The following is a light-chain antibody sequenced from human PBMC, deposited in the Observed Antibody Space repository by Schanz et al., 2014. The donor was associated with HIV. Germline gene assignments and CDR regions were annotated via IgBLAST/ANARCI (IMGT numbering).Light chain of an antibody. J-gene: IGKJ2*01. V-gene: IGKV1-5*01. CDR3: QHYNSFSHT. CDR2: GAS. CDR1: QSIGNS. Sequence: DIQMTQSPSTLSASVGDRVTITCRASQSIGNSLAWFHQKPGRAPQLLIYGASTLQPGVPATFSGSGSGTEFTLTISSLQPDDFATYYCQHYNSFSHTFGQGTKLDIQ.